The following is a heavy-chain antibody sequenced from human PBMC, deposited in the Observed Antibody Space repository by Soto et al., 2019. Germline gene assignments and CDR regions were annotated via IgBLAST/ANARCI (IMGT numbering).Heavy chain of an antibody. CDR1: GYTFTRYY. V-gene: IGHV1-46*01. J-gene: IGHJ4*02. CDR2: INPSGGST. D-gene: IGHD3-22*01. CDR3: AKDRRVIVVVNQFDY. Sequence: ASVKVSCKASGYTFTRYYMHWVRQAPGQGLEWMGIINPSGGSTSYAQKFQGRVTMTRDTSTSTAYMELNSLRAEDTAVYYCAKDRRVIVVVNQFDYWGQGTLVTVSS.